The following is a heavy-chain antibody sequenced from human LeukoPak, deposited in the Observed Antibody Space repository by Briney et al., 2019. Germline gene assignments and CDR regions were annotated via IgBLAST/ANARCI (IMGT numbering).Heavy chain of an antibody. D-gene: IGHD2/OR15-2a*01. V-gene: IGHV4-39*01. CDR1: GGSISSSYY. CDR2: IYYSGST. Sequence: SETLSLTCTVSGGSISSSYYWGWIRQPPGKGLEWIGSIYYSGSTYYNLSLKSRVTTSVDTSKKQFSLKLSSVTAADTAVYYCARHELSSNWFDPWGQGTLVTVSS. CDR3: ARHELSSNWFDP. J-gene: IGHJ5*02.